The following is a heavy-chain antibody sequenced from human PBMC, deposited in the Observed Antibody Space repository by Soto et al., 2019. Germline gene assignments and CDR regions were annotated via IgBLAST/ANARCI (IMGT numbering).Heavy chain of an antibody. CDR2: IYYSGST. V-gene: IGHV4-59*01. CDR3: ARTTFGSSWSNTVYFDY. Sequence: PSETLSLTCTVSGGSISSYYWSWIRQPPGKGLEWIGYIYYSGSTNYNPSLKSRVTISVDTSKNQFSLKLSSVTAADTAVYYCARTTFGSSWSNTVYFDYWGQGTLVTVSS. J-gene: IGHJ4*02. D-gene: IGHD6-13*01. CDR1: GGSISSYY.